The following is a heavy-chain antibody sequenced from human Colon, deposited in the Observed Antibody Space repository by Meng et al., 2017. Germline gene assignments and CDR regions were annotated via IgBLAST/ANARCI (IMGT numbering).Heavy chain of an antibody. D-gene: IGHD3-10*02. Sequence: GGSLRLSCAASGFTFSHFAMSWVRQAPGKGLEWVSSITASGISTFYADSVKGRFTVSRDNSKNTLYLEMNSLRAEDTALYYCAKCMEFGSSYYVPPYFDYWGQGTLVTVSS. J-gene: IGHJ4*02. CDR1: GFTFSHFA. CDR2: ITASGIST. V-gene: IGHV3-23*01. CDR3: AKCMEFGSSYYVPPYFDY.